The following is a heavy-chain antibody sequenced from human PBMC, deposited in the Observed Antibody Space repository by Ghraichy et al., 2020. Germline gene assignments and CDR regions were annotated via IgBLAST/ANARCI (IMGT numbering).Heavy chain of an antibody. Sequence: GSLSLTCAVYGGSFSGYYWSWIRQPPGKGLEWIGEINHSGSTNYNPSLKSRVTISVDTSKNQFSLKLSSVTAADTAVYYCARGDNRRGWIVVVPAAFPGAFDIWGQGTMVTVSS. V-gene: IGHV4-34*01. CDR3: ARGDNRRGWIVVVPAAFPGAFDI. J-gene: IGHJ3*02. CDR1: GGSFSGYY. CDR2: INHSGST. D-gene: IGHD2-2*01.